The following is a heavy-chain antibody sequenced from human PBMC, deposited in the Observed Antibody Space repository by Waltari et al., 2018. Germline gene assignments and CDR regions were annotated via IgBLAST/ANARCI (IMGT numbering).Heavy chain of an antibody. CDR3: AKDSGWYPSDAFDI. Sequence: EVQLVQSGAEVKKPGATVKISCKASGYTFTDYYMHWVQQAPGKGLEWMGRGDPEDVETVYAQKFEGRVTVTADTSTDTDYMWLSSLKSEETAGYYCAKDSGWYPSDAFDIWGQGTMVTVSS. J-gene: IGHJ3*02. CDR1: GYTFTDYY. CDR2: GDPEDVET. V-gene: IGHV1-69-2*01. D-gene: IGHD6-19*01.